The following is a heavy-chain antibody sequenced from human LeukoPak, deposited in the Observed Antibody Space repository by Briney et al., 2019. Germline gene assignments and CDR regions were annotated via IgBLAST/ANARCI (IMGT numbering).Heavy chain of an antibody. J-gene: IGHJ4*02. CDR2: ISDSGST. Sequence: SETLSLTCTVSGDSISSYYWSWIRQPPGKRLEWIGCISDSGSTNYNPSLKSRVTISVDTSKSQFSLKLSSVTAADTAVYYCARTSSVVVTAILDYWGQGTLVTVSS. CDR3: ARTSSVVVTAILDY. D-gene: IGHD2-21*02. CDR1: GDSISSYY. V-gene: IGHV4-59*01.